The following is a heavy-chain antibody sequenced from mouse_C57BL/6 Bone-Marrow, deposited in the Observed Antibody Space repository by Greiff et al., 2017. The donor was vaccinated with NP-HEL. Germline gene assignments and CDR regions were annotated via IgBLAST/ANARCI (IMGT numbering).Heavy chain of an antibody. J-gene: IGHJ4*01. D-gene: IGHD1-1*01. Sequence: EVQGVESGAGLVKPGGSLKLSCAASGFTFSSYAMSWVRQTPEKRLEWVAYISSGGDYIYYADTVKGRFTISRDNARNTLYLQMSSLKSEDTAMYYCTRDHYYGSSYNYAMDYWGQGTSVTVSS. CDR3: TRDHYYGSSYNYAMDY. CDR2: ISSGGDYI. CDR1: GFTFSSYA. V-gene: IGHV5-9-1*02.